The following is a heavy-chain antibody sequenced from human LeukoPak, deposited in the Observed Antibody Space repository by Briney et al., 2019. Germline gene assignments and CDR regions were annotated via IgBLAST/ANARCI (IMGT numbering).Heavy chain of an antibody. V-gene: IGHV4-59*01. D-gene: IGHD3-22*01. CDR2: MSYSGSS. Sequence: SETQSLTCTVSGGSISSYYWSWIRQPPGKGLEWIGYMSYSGSSNYNPSLRSRVTISVDASKKQFSLKLSSVTAADTAVYYCARDGYSDSSGYDYPPSVWGQGTLVTVSS. CDR3: ARDGYSDSSGYDYPPSV. CDR1: GGSISSYY. J-gene: IGHJ4*02.